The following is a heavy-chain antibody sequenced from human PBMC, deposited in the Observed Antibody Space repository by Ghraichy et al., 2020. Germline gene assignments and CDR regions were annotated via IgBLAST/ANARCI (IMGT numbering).Heavy chain of an antibody. CDR1: GGSISSYY. CDR3: AREGLWFGELSPHFDY. D-gene: IGHD3-10*01. J-gene: IGHJ4*02. Sequence: SETLSLTCTVSGGSISSYYWSWIRQPPGEGLEWIGYIYYSGSTNYNPSLKSRVTISVDTSKNQFSLKLSSVTAADTAVYYCAREGLWFGELSPHFDYWGQGTLVTVSS. CDR2: IYYSGST. V-gene: IGHV4-59*01.